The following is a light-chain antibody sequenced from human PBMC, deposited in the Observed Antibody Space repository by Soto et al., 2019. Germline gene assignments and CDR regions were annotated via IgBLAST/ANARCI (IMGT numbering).Light chain of an antibody. CDR1: QSLRSN. J-gene: IGKJ1*01. CDR2: GAS. CDR3: QDYTNWPRT. Sequence: EIVMTQSPATLSVSPGERATLSCRASQSLRSNLAWYQQKPGQAPRLLIYGASTRATGIPDRFSGSGSGTEFTLTISSLQSEDLGVYYCQDYTNWPRTLGQGPTVDTK. V-gene: IGKV3-15*01.